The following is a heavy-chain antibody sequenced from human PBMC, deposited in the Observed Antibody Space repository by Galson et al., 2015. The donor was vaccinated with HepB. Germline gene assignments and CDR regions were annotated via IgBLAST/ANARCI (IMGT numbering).Heavy chain of an antibody. Sequence: SVKVSCKASGGTFSNHAISWVRQAPGQGLEWMGGIMSIFGTSNYAQRFQGRVTIIADESTNTTYMELSSLRSEDTAVYYCARGSARLSDYFDYFENWGQGTPVTVSS. CDR3: ARGSARLSDYFDYFEN. V-gene: IGHV1-69*13. D-gene: IGHD3-22*01. CDR1: GGTFSNHA. CDR2: IMSIFGTS. J-gene: IGHJ4*02.